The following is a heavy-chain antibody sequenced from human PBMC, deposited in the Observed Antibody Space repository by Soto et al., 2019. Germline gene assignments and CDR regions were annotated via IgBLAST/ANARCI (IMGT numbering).Heavy chain of an antibody. CDR2: VYYSGTT. Sequence: ECLSRSCPVSGGSVTNYYCSWIRQPPGKGLEWIGNVYYSGTTNYNPSLKSRVTISVDTSKNQFSLRLSSVTAADTAVYYCAREETAWPLASGLDAWGQGTTVTVSS. D-gene: IGHD2-21*02. CDR3: AREETAWPLASGLDA. J-gene: IGHJ6*02. V-gene: IGHV4-59*02. CDR1: GGSVTNYY.